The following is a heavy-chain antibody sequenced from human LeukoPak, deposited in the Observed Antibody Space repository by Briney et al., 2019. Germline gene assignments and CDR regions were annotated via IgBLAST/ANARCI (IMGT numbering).Heavy chain of an antibody. V-gene: IGHV3-53*01. J-gene: IGHJ6*02. CDR1: GFTVSSNY. CDR2: IYSGGST. Sequence: GGSLRLSCAASGFTVSSNYMSWVRQAPGKGLEWVSVIYSGGSTYYADSVKGRFTISRDNSKNTLYLQMNSLRAEDTAVYYCATYAAAGFYYYYGMDVWGQGTTVTVSS. D-gene: IGHD6-13*01. CDR3: ATYAAAGFYYYYGMDV.